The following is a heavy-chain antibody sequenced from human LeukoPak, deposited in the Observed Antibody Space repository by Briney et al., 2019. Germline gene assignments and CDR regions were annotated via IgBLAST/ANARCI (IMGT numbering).Heavy chain of an antibody. Sequence: GGSLRLSCAASGFTFSSYAMHWVRQAPGKGLEWVAVISYDGSNKYYADSVKGRFTISRDNSKSTLYLQMNSLRAEDTAVYYCAKRPLSYGDYWYFDLWGRGTLVTVSS. J-gene: IGHJ2*01. D-gene: IGHD4-17*01. CDR2: ISYDGSNK. CDR1: GFTFSSYA. V-gene: IGHV3-30-3*02. CDR3: AKRPLSYGDYWYFDL.